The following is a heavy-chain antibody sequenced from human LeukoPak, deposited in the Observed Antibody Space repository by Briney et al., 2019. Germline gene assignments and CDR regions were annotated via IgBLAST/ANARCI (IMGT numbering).Heavy chain of an antibody. V-gene: IGHV3-23*01. CDR2: ITGSGATT. J-gene: IGHJ4*02. CDR3: AKEDIVSTMGNFDY. CDR1: GFTFSSYA. Sequence: GGSLRLSCAASGFTFSSYAVSWVRQAPGKGLEWVSAITGSGATTNYADSVKGRFTISRDNSKNTLFLQMNSLRVEDTAVYYCAKEDIVSTMGNFDYWGQGTLVTVSS. D-gene: IGHD5/OR15-5a*01.